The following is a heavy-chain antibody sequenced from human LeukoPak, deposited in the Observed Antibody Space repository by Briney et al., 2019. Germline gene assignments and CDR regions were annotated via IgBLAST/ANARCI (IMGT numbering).Heavy chain of an antibody. Sequence: SETLSLTCTVSGGSISSYYWSWIRQPPGKGLEWIGYIYDSGTTNYNPSLKSRVTISADTSKNQFSLKLSSVTAADTAVYCCARNSAGSGEGYYYDSTSSGYWYFDLWGRGTLVTVSS. CDR3: ARNSAGSGEGYYYDSTSSGYWYFDL. J-gene: IGHJ2*01. V-gene: IGHV4-59*01. CDR2: IYDSGTT. CDR1: GGSISSYY. D-gene: IGHD3-22*01.